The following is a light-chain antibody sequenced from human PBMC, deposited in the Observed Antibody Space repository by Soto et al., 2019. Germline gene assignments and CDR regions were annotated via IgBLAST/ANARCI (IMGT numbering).Light chain of an antibody. CDR3: SSFAGNNNLV. V-gene: IGLV2-8*01. CDR1: SSDVGGYNY. CDR2: EVS. Sequence: QSPLTQPPSASGSPGQSVTISCTGTSSDVGGYNYVSWYQQHPGKAPKLMIYEVSKRPSGVPDRFSGSKSGNTASLTVSGLQAEDEADYYCSSFAGNNNLVFGGGTKLTVL. J-gene: IGLJ2*01.